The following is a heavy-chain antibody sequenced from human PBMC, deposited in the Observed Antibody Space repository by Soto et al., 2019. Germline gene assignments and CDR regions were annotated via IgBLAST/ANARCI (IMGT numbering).Heavy chain of an antibody. V-gene: IGHV1-3*01. CDR2: INAGNGNT. Sequence: ASVKVSCKASGYTFTSYAMHWVRQAPGQRLEWMGWINAGNGNTKYSQKFQGRVTITRDTSASTAYMELSSLRSEDTAVYYCARDRRAYSSSWYFDYWGQRTLVTVSS. J-gene: IGHJ4*02. CDR3: ARDRRAYSSSWYFDY. D-gene: IGHD6-13*01. CDR1: GYTFTSYA.